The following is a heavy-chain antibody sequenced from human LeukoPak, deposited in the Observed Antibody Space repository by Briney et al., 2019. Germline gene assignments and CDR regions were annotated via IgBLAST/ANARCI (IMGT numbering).Heavy chain of an antibody. Sequence: PGGSLRLSCAASGFILSNYAMHWVRQPAGKGLEWVSALGTAGDTFYPGSVKGRFTISRDNAKKSLFIQMSSLRAEDTAIYYCARQSTPHGNFDYWGQGTLVTVSS. V-gene: IGHV3-13*01. J-gene: IGHJ4*02. CDR2: LGTAGDT. CDR3: ARQSTPHGNFDY. CDR1: GFILSNYA. D-gene: IGHD5-24*01.